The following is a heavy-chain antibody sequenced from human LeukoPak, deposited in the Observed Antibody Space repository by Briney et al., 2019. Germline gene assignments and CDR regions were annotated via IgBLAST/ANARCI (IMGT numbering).Heavy chain of an antibody. CDR1: GFTFTNYY. D-gene: IGHD2-8*02. V-gene: IGHV1-46*01. Sequence: ASVKVSCKASGFTFTNYYMHWVRQAPGQGLEWMGLINPSGSNTNYAQKFRGRVTMTRDMSATTVYMELSSLRSEDTAVYYCAREESGGYFDYGGQGTLVTVSS. CDR2: INPSGSNT. CDR3: AREESGGYFDY. J-gene: IGHJ4*02.